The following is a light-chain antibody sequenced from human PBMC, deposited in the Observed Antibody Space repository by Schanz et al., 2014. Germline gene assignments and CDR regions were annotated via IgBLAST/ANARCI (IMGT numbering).Light chain of an antibody. J-gene: IGKJ3*01. CDR3: QHYNTYVFT. CDR2: GAS. CDR1: QSINTW. V-gene: IGKV1-5*01. Sequence: DIQMTQSPSTLSASVGDRVTIACRASQSINTWLAWYQQKPGKAPKVLIYGASGLQSGVPSRFSGRGSGTEFTLTISGLQPDDFATYYCQHYNTYVFTFGPGTKVDIK.